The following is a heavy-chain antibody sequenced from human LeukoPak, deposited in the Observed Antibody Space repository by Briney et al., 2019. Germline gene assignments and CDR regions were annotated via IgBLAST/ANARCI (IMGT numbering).Heavy chain of an antibody. CDR2: IYYSENT. CDR3: ARAGYSSGDWFDP. V-gene: IGHV4-59*01. CDR1: GGSISSFY. Sequence: PSETLSLTCAVSGGSISSFYWSWIRQPPGKGLEWIGYIYYSENTNYNPSLKSRVTISVDTSKNQFSLKLSSVTAADTAVYYCARAGYSSGDWFDPWGQGTLVTVSS. D-gene: IGHD6-19*01. J-gene: IGHJ5*02.